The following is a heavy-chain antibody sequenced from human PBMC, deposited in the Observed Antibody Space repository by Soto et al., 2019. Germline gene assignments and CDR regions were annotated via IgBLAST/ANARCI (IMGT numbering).Heavy chain of an antibody. CDR1: GGSISSGGYY. V-gene: IGHV4-31*03. CDR3: AVVVPARFDY. D-gene: IGHD2-2*01. J-gene: IGHJ4*02. Sequence: TSETLSLTCTVSGGSISSGGYYWSWIRQHPGKGLEWIGYIYYSGSTYYNPSLKSRVTISVDTSKNQFSLKLSSVTAADTAVYYCAVVVPARFDYWGQGTLVTVS. CDR2: IYYSGST.